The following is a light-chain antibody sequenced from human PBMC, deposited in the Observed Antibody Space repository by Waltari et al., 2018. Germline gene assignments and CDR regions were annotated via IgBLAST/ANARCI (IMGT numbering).Light chain of an antibody. CDR2: AGS. V-gene: IGKV1-39*01. J-gene: IGKJ5*01. CDR1: QDVQKY. Sequence: DIRLTQSPSHLSASVGDRVTLTCRASQDVQKYLNWYQQKPGKAPKLLIYAGSSLQSGVPSRFSGSGFGTDFTLTITSLQPEDFGSYYCQQSYSPPPITFGQGTRLEIK. CDR3: QQSYSPPPIT.